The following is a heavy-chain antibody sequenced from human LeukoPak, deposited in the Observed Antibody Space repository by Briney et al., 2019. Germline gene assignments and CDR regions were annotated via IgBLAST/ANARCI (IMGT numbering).Heavy chain of an antibody. CDR2: ISAYNGNT. CDR3: ARDIPRSGSYYNLRWFDP. J-gene: IGHJ5*02. Sequence: ASVKVSCKASGYTFTSYGISWVRQAPGQGLEWMGWISAYNGNTNYAQKLQGRVIMTTDTSTSTAYMELRSLRSDDTAVYYCARDIPRSGSYYNLRWFDPWGQGTLVTVSS. CDR1: GYTFTSYG. D-gene: IGHD3-10*01. V-gene: IGHV1-18*01.